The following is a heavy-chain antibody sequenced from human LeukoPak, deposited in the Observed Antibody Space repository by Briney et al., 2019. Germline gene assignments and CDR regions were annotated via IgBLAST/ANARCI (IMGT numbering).Heavy chain of an antibody. V-gene: IGHV1-46*01. Sequence: ASVKVSCKASGYTFTTYYLHWLRQAPPQGLEWMGIINPSGGSTSYAQKFQGRVTMTRDMSTSTVYVELSSLTSEDTAVYYCARGLTGYYNNWFDPWGQGTLVTVSS. CDR2: INPSGGST. D-gene: IGHD3-9*01. J-gene: IGHJ5*02. CDR3: ARGLTGYYNNWFDP. CDR1: GYTFTTYY.